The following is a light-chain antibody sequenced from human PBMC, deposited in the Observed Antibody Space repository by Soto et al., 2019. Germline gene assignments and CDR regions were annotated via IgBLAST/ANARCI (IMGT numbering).Light chain of an antibody. V-gene: IGKV3-20*01. Sequence: ETVLTQSPGTLSLSPGERATLSCRASQSVSTNYLAWYQQKPGLAPRLVIYGTTSRATGIPDRFSGSGSGTDFTLTISRLEPEDFAVYYCHQYSGSSYTFGQGTKLEI. J-gene: IGKJ2*01. CDR2: GTT. CDR3: HQYSGSSYT. CDR1: QSVSTNY.